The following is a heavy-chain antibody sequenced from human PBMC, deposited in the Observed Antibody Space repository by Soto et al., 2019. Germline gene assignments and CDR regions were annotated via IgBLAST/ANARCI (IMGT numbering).Heavy chain of an antibody. J-gene: IGHJ4*02. CDR2: IKSKTDGGTT. D-gene: IGHD6-19*01. Sequence: PGGSLRLSCAPSGFTFSNAWMSWVRQAPGKGLEWVGRIKSKTDGGTTDYAAPVKGRFTISRDDSKNTLYLQMNSLKTEDTAVYYCTTELSSGWYENFDYWGQGTLVIVSS. CDR3: TTELSSGWYENFDY. V-gene: IGHV3-15*01. CDR1: GFTFSNAW.